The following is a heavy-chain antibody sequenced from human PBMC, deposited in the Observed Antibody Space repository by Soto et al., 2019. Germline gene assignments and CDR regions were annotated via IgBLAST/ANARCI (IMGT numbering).Heavy chain of an antibody. V-gene: IGHV3-30*14. J-gene: IGHJ5*02. D-gene: IGHD4-17*01. CDR1: GFLFSTST. Sequence: QARLVQSGGGLVQSGRSLTLSCEASGFLFSTSTLNWDRRAPGKGLEWVAEISSRGTDIYYADSVKGRFTISRDNSKNTLYLLLDRVKSDDTAVYFCATLGRADYPPLAAWGQGTLVTVSS. CDR2: ISSRGTDI. CDR3: ATLGRADYPPLAA.